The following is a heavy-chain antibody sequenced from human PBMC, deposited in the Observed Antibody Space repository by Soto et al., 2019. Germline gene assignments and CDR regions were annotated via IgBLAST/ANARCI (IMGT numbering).Heavy chain of an antibody. D-gene: IGHD3-22*01. CDR1: GYSFTSYW. J-gene: IGHJ6*02. CDR2: IYPGDSDT. Sequence: PGESLKISCKGSGYSFTSYWIGWVRQMPGKGLEWMGIIYPGDSDTRYSPSFQGQVTISADKSISTAYLQWSSLKASDTAMYYCARNVIVKGYYYGMDVWGQGTTVTVSS. V-gene: IGHV5-51*01. CDR3: ARNVIVKGYYYGMDV.